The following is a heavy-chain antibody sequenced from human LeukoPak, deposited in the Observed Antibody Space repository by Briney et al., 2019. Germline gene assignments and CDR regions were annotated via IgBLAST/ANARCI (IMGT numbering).Heavy chain of an antibody. V-gene: IGHV1-69*04. Sequence: ASVKVSCKASGGTFSSYAISWVRQAPGQGLEWMGMIIPILGIANYAQKFQGRVTITADKSTSTAYMELISLKSEDKAVYYCATVPCITMVRGVIDYWGQETLVTGSS. CDR2: IIPILGIA. CDR1: GGTFSSYA. D-gene: IGHD3-10*01. J-gene: IGHJ4*02. CDR3: ATVPCITMVRGVIDY.